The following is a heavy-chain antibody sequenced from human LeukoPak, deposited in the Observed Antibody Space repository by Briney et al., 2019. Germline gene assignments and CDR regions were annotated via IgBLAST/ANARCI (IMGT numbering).Heavy chain of an antibody. J-gene: IGHJ6*03. CDR1: GGSISRSSYY. D-gene: IGHD3-10*01. CDR3: ACRQDSSGSSYYNYYMDV. CDR2: IYYSGST. Sequence: PSETLSLTCTVSGGSISRSSYYWGWIRQPPGKGLEWIGSIYYSGSTYYNPSLKSRLTISVDTSKNQFSLKLSSVTAADTAVHYCACRQDSSGSSYYNYYMDVWGRGTTVTVSS. V-gene: IGHV4-39*01.